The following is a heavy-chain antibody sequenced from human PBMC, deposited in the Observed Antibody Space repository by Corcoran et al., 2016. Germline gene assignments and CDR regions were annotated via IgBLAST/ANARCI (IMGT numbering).Heavy chain of an antibody. CDR2: INPSGGST. J-gene: IGHJ6*02. V-gene: IGHV1-46*01. CDR1: GYTFTSYY. Sequence: QVQLVQPGAEVKKPGASVKVSCKASGYTFTSYYMHWVRQAPGQGLEWMGIINPSGGSTSYAQKFQGRVSMTRDTSTSTVYMELSSLRSEDTAVYYCARERGKEVATMGSYYYYGMDVWGQGTTVTVSS. D-gene: IGHD5-12*01. CDR3: ARERGKEVATMGSYYYYGMDV.